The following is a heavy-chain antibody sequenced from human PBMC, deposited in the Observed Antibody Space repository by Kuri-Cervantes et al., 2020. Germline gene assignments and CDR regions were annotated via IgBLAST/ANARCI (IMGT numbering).Heavy chain of an antibody. CDR1: GFTFSSYG. J-gene: IGHJ4*02. CDR3: AKEGSGWLDFDY. CDR2: ISYDGSNK. Sequence: GESLKISCAASGFTFSSYGMHWVRQAPGKGLEWVAVISYDGSNKYYADSVKGRFTISRDNAKNSLYLQLNSLRAEDTALYYCAKEGSGWLDFDYWGQGTLVTVSS. V-gene: IGHV3-30*18. D-gene: IGHD6-19*01.